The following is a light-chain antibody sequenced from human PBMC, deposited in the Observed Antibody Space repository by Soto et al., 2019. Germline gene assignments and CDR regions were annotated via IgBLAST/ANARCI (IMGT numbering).Light chain of an antibody. CDR1: QSVSSH. Sequence: EIVMTQSPATLSVSPGGGGTVSCRASQSVSSHLAWYQHKPGQAPRLLFYDASTRATGIPARFSGSGSGSEFTLTTCSLQSEDFAVYYCPHYHGWPITFGQGTRLEIK. J-gene: IGKJ5*01. V-gene: IGKV3-15*01. CDR3: PHYHGWPIT. CDR2: DAS.